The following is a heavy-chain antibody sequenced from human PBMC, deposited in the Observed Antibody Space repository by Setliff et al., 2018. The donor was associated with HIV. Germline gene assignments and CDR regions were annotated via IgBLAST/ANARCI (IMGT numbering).Heavy chain of an antibody. CDR2: ITYSGTT. J-gene: IGHJ2*01. V-gene: IGHV4-39*01. CDR3: LTYYYSSTYGDWYFDL. Sequence: LSLTCTASGGSISSSPHHWGWIRQPPGQGLEWIGSITYSGTTYYNPSLKSRVTISGDTSKNQFSLKLSSVAAADTAVFYCLTYYYSSTYGDWYFDLWGRGTLVTVSS. CDR1: GGSISSSPHH. D-gene: IGHD3-22*01.